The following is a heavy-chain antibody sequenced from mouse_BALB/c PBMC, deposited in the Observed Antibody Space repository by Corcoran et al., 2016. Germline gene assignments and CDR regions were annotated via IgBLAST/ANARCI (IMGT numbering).Heavy chain of an antibody. CDR1: GYTFSSYW. D-gene: IGHD2-1*01. Sequence: QVQLQQSGAELMKPGASGKISCKATGYTFSSYWIEWVKQRPGHGLEWIGEILPGSGRTNYNEKFKGKATFTADTSSNTAYMQLSSLTSEDSAVYYCAREGNYKMDYWGQGTSVTVSS. V-gene: IGHV1-9*01. J-gene: IGHJ4*01. CDR3: AREGNYKMDY. CDR2: ILPGSGRT.